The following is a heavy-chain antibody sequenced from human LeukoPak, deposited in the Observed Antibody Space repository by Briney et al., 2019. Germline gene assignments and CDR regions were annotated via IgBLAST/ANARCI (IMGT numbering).Heavy chain of an antibody. CDR3: ARDVLYSSGWYNYFDY. CDR2: IIPIFGTA. Sequence: GSSXKVSCKAAGGTFISYAISWVRQAPGQGLEWMGRIIPIFGTANYAQKFQGRVTITTDESTSTAYMELSSLRSEDTAVYYCARDVLYSSGWYNYFDYWGQGTLVTVSS. J-gene: IGHJ4*02. V-gene: IGHV1-69*05. D-gene: IGHD6-19*01. CDR1: GGTFISYA.